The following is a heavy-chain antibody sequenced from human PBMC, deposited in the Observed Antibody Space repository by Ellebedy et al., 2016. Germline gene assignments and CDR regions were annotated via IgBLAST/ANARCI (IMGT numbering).Heavy chain of an antibody. Sequence: ASVKVSXXASGYTFTSYGISWVRQAPGQGLEWMGWISAYNGNTNYAQKLQGRVTMTTDTSTSTAYMELRSLRSDDTAVYYCARDRRITTDYYGMDVWGQGTTVTVSS. J-gene: IGHJ6*02. V-gene: IGHV1-18*01. CDR1: GYTFTSYG. CDR2: ISAYNGNT. CDR3: ARDRRITTDYYGMDV. D-gene: IGHD3-3*01.